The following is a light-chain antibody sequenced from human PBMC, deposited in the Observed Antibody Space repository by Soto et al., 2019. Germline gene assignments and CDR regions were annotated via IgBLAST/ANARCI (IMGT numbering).Light chain of an antibody. J-gene: IGKJ1*01. CDR3: QQYGSSPRT. V-gene: IGKV3-20*01. CDR1: QSVSSSN. Sequence: EIVLTQSPGTLSLSPGERATLSCRASQSVSSSNLAWYQQKPGQAPRLVIYGASIRATGIPDRFSGSGSGTDFTITISRLEPEDFAVYYCQQYGSSPRTFGQGTKVEIK. CDR2: GAS.